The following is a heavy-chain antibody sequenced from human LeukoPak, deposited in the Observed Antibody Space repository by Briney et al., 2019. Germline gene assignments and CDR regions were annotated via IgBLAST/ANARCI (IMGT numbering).Heavy chain of an antibody. J-gene: IGHJ3*02. CDR2: INHSGST. D-gene: IGHD3-16*02. V-gene: IGHV4-34*01. CDR3: ARVSGRFSYDYVWGSYRYDAFDI. CDR1: GGSFSGYY. Sequence: SEALSLTCAVYGGSFSGYYWSWIRQPPGKGLEWIGEINHSGSTNYNPSLKSRVTISVDTSKNQFSLKLSSVTAADTAVYYCARVSGRFSYDYVWGSYRYDAFDIWGQGTMVTVSS.